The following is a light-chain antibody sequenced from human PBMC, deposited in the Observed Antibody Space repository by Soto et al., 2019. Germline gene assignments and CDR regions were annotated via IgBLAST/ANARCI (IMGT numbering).Light chain of an antibody. CDR3: GTWDTSLSAVV. V-gene: IGLV1-51*01. Sequence: SVLTQPPSVSAAPGQKVTISCSGSSPNIGNNYVSWYQHLPGTAPKLLIYDNNERPSGIPDRFSGSKSGTSATLGITGLQTGDEADYYCGTWDTSLSAVVFGGGTKLTVL. CDR1: SPNIGNNY. J-gene: IGLJ2*01. CDR2: DNN.